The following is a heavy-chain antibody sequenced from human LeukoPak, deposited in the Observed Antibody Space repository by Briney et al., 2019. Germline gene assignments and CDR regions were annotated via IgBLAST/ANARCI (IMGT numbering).Heavy chain of an antibody. V-gene: IGHV3-74*01. CDR2: INRDGSRI. CDR1: GFTFSSHA. J-gene: IGHJ5*02. CDR3: VRDFVGPDDL. D-gene: IGHD1-26*01. Sequence: GGSLRLSCAASGFTFSSHAMSWVRQVPGKGLTWVSRINRDGSRIDHAGSVKGRFTISRDNAKNTLYLQMNSLRPEDTAVYYCVRDFVGPDDLWGQGTLVTVSS.